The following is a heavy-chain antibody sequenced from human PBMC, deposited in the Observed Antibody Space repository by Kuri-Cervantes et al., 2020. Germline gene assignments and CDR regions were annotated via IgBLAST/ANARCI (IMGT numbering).Heavy chain of an antibody. CDR2: INAGNGNT. V-gene: IGHV1-3*01. CDR1: GYTFTSYD. J-gene: IGHJ3*02. D-gene: IGHD3-9*01. CDR3: ARASRYFDWLSI. Sequence: ASVKVSCKASGYTFTSYDINWVRQATGQGLEWMGWINAGNGNTKYSQKFQGRVTITRDTSASTAYMELSSLRSEDTAVYYCARASRYFDWLSIWGQGTMVTVSS.